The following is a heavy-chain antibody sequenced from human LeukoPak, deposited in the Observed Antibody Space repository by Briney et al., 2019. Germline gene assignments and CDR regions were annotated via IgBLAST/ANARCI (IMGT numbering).Heavy chain of an antibody. Sequence: GGSLRLSCAASGFTFSSYSMNWVRQAPGKGLEWVSSISSSSYIYYADSVKGRFTISRDNAKNSLYLQMNSLRAEDTAVYYCARAHEGYCSSTSCKGTDYWGQGTLVTVSS. CDR3: ARAHEGYCSSTSCKGTDY. CDR1: GFTFSSYS. V-gene: IGHV3-21*01. D-gene: IGHD2-2*01. CDR2: ISSSSYI. J-gene: IGHJ4*02.